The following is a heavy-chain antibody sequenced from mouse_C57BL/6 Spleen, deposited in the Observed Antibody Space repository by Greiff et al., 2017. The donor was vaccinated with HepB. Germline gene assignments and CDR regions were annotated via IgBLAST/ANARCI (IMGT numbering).Heavy chain of an antibody. CDR2: IDPSDSYT. J-gene: IGHJ4*01. CDR3: ARGMDY. CDR1: GYTFTSYW. V-gene: IGHV1-69*01. Sequence: QVQLQQPGAELVMPGASVKLSCKASGYTFTSYWMHWVKQRPGQGLEWIGEIDPSDSYTNYNQKFKGKSTLTVDKSSSTAYMQLSSLTSEDSAVYYCARGMDYWGQVTSVTVSS.